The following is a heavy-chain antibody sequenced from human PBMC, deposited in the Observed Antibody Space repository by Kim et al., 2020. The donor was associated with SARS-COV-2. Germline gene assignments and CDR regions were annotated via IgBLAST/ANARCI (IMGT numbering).Heavy chain of an antibody. CDR2: ISAYNGNT. J-gene: IGHJ4*02. D-gene: IGHD3-22*01. V-gene: IGHV1-18*01. Sequence: ASVKVSCKASGYTFTSYGISWVRQAPGQGLEWMGWISAYNGNTNYAQKLQGRVTMTTDTSTSTAYMELRSLRSDDTAVYYCASQIGYDSSGYPDYWGQGTLVTVSS. CDR3: ASQIGYDSSGYPDY. CDR1: GYTFTSYG.